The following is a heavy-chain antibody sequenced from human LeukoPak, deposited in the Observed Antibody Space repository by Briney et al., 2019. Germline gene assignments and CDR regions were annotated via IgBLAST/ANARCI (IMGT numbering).Heavy chain of an antibody. CDR2: IKSKTDGGTT. J-gene: IGHJ6*02. Sequence: PGGSLRLSCAASGFTFSNAWMSWVRQAPGKGLEWVGRIKSKTDGGTTDYAAPVKGRFTISRDDSKNTLYLQMNSLKTEDTAVYYCTSGSVTTFYYYCGMDVWGQGTTVTVSS. V-gene: IGHV3-15*01. CDR1: GFTFSNAW. D-gene: IGHD3-10*01. CDR3: TSGSVTTFYYYCGMDV.